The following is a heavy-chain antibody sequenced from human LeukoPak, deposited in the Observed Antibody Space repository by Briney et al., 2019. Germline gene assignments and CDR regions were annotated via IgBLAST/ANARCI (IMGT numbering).Heavy chain of an antibody. CDR1: GFTFSTYN. J-gene: IGHJ4*02. Sequence: GGSLRLSCAASGFTFSTYNMNWVRQAPGKGLEWVSVIYTDGNTYYASSVKGRFTISRDNSKNTLYLQMNSLRAEDTAIYYCARDGYKEWGQGTLVTVSS. CDR3: ARDGYKE. CDR2: IYTDGNT. V-gene: IGHV3-53*01. D-gene: IGHD5-24*01.